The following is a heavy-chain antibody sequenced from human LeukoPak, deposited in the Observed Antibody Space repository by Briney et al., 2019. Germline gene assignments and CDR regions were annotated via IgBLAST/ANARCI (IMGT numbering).Heavy chain of an antibody. CDR1: GFTFDDYA. V-gene: IGHV3-9*03. J-gene: IGHJ4*02. D-gene: IGHD6-6*01. Sequence: PGRSLRLSCAASGFTFDDYAMHWVRQAPGKGLEWVSGISWNSGSIGYADSVKGRFTISRDNAKNSLYLQMNSLRAEDMALYYCAKEGAYSSSGFDYWGQGTLVTASS. CDR2: ISWNSGSI. CDR3: AKEGAYSSSGFDY.